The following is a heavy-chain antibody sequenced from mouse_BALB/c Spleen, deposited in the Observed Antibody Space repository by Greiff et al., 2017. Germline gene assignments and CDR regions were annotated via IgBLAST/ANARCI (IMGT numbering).Heavy chain of an antibody. CDR2: IYPSDSYT. J-gene: IGHJ2*01. CDR3: TRGNGLYFDY. V-gene: IGHV1-69*02. CDR1: GYTFTSYW. Sequence: QVQLKQPGAELVRPGASVKLSCKASGYTFTSYWINWVKQRPGQGLEWIGNIYPSDSYTNYNQKFKDKATLTVDKSSSTAYMQLSSPTSEDSAVYYCTRGNGLYFDYWGQGTTLTVSS. D-gene: IGHD1-1*02.